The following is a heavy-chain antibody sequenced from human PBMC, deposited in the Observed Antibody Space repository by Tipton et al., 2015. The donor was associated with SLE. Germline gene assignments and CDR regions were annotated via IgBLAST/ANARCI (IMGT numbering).Heavy chain of an antibody. V-gene: IGHV3-9*01. CDR3: AKDRDIAAAGRLDY. J-gene: IGHJ4*02. Sequence: SLRLSCAASGFTFDDYAMHWVRRAPGKGLEWVSGISWSSGSIGYADSVKGRFTISRDNAKNSLYLQMNSLRAEDTALYYCAKDRDIAAAGRLDYWGQGTLVTVSS. D-gene: IGHD6-13*01. CDR2: ISWSSGSI. CDR1: GFTFDDYA.